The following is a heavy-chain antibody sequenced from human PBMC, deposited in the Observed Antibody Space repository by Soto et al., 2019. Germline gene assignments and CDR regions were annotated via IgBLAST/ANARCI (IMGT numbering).Heavy chain of an antibody. CDR2: IYHSGST. CDR3: AGGIAARPLGY. D-gene: IGHD6-6*01. Sequence: QLQLQESGSGLVKPSQTLSLTCAVSGGSISSGGYSWSWIRQPPGKGLEWIGYIYHSGSTYCNPSLKXRXTXSXXRSKNQFSLKLSSVTAADTAVYYCAGGIAARPLGYWGQGTLVTVSS. V-gene: IGHV4-30-2*01. CDR1: GGSISSGGYS. J-gene: IGHJ4*02.